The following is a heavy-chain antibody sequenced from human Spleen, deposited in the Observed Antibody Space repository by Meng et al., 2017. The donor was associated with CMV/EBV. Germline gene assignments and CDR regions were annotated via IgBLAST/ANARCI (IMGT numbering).Heavy chain of an antibody. CDR3: AGWDVILVPTAHGRYSYYAMDV. J-gene: IGHJ6*02. D-gene: IGHD2-2*01. CDR1: GFTFSSYG. Sequence: GESLKISCAASGFTFSSYGMHWVRQAPGKGLEWVAVIWYDGSNKYYADSVKGRFTISRDNSKNTLYLQMNSLRVEDTALYYCAGWDVILVPTAHGRYSYYAMDVWGQGTTVTVSS. CDR2: IWYDGSNK. V-gene: IGHV3-33*01.